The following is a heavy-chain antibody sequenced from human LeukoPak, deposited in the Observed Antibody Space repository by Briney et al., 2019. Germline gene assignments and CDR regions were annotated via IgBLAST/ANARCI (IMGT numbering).Heavy chain of an antibody. D-gene: IGHD3-10*01. CDR2: IHHSGSV. V-gene: IGHV4-38-2*02. J-gene: IGHJ3*02. CDR3: ARGNRITMVRGVPCHAFDI. CDR1: TYSTSSGYY. Sequence: SETLSLTCSVSTYSTSSGYYWGWIRQPPGKGLEWIGNIHHSGSVYYNPSLKSRVTISVDLSKNQFSLNLNSVTAADTAVYYCARGNRITMVRGVPCHAFDIWGQGTMVTVSS.